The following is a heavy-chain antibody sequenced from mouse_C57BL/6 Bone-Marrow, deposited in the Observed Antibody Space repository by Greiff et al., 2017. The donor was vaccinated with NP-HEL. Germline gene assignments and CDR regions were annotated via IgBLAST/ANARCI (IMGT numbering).Heavy chain of an antibody. CDR3: ARGGAYYYAMDY. J-gene: IGHJ4*01. Sequence: VQLQQSGAELVKPGASVKLSCTASGFNIKDYYMHWVKQRTEQGLEWIGRIDPEDGETKYAPKFPGKATITADTSSNTAYLQLSSLTSEDTAVYYCARGGAYYYAMDYWGQGTSVTVSS. CDR2: IDPEDGET. V-gene: IGHV14-2*01. CDR1: GFNIKDYY.